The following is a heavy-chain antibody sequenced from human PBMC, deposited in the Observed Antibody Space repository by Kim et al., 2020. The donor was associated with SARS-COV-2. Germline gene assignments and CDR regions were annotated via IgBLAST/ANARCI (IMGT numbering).Heavy chain of an antibody. D-gene: IGHD5-12*01. V-gene: IGHV7-4-1*02. J-gene: IGHJ4*02. Sequence: YAHGFTGRFVFSLDTSVSTAYLQISSLKAEDTAVYYCARGGFSGYDIFDYWGQGTLVTVSS. CDR3: ARGGFSGYDIFDY.